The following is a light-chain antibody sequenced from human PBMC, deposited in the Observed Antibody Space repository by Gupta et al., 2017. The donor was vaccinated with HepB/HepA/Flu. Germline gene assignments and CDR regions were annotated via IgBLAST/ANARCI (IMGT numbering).Light chain of an antibody. Sequence: SYELTQPPSVSVSTGQTASITCSGDKLGDKYACWYQQKPGQSPVLVIYQDSKRPSGLPERFSGSNSGNTATLTISGTQAMDEADYYCQAWDSSTGGVVFGTGTKVTVL. CDR1: KLGDKY. CDR2: QDS. J-gene: IGLJ1*01. CDR3: QAWDSSTGGVV. V-gene: IGLV3-1*01.